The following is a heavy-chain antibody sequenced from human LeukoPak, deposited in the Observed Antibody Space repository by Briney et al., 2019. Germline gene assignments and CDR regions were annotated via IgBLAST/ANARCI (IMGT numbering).Heavy chain of an antibody. D-gene: IGHD6-19*01. CDR2: IYYSGST. V-gene: IGHV4-38-2*01. CDR3: ARGRDSSGWYPFDY. J-gene: IGHJ4*02. CDR1: GYSISSGYY. Sequence: PSETLSLTCAVSGYSISSGYYWGWIRQPPGKGLEWIGSIYYSGSTNYNPSLKSRVTISVDTSKNQFSLKLSSVTAADTAVYYCARGRDSSGWYPFDYWGQGTLVTVSS.